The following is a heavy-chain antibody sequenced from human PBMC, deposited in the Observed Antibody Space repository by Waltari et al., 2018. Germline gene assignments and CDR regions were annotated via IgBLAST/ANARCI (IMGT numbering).Heavy chain of an antibody. CDR1: GGSISSGDSY. D-gene: IGHD6-6*01. CDR3: ARARYSSSSYYYYYMDV. CDR2: IYYSGST. V-gene: IGHV4-30-4*08. J-gene: IGHJ6*03. Sequence: QVQLQESGPGLVKPSQTLSLTCPVSGGSISSGDSYWRCIRQPPGKGLEWIGYIYYSGSTYCNPSLKSRVTISVDTSKNQFSLKLSSVTAADTAVYYCARARYSSSSYYYYYMDVWGKGTTVTVSS.